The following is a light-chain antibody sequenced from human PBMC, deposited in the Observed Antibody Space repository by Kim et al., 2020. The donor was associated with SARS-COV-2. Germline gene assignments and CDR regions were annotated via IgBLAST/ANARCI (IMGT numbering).Light chain of an antibody. CDR3: QVWDSNTYV. J-gene: IGLJ1*01. CDR2: RDN. V-gene: IGLV3-9*01. Sequence: ALGQAATITCGGKNIGTKNVHWYQQKPGQAPVVVIYRDNDRPSEIPERFSGSNSGSTATLTISRAQAGDEADYYCQVWDSNTYVFGTGTKVTVL. CDR1: NIGTKN.